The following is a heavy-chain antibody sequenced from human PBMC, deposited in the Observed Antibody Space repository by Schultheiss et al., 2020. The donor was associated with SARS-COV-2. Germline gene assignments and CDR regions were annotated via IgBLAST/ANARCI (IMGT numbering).Heavy chain of an antibody. Sequence: ASVKVSCKASGYTFTSYGISWVRQAPGQGLEWMGWISAYNGNTNYAQKLQGRVTMTTDTSTSTAYMELRSLRAEDTAVYYCAREAIAAADDNNWFDPWGQGTLVTVSS. D-gene: IGHD6-13*01. CDR3: AREAIAAADDNNWFDP. CDR2: ISAYNGNT. J-gene: IGHJ5*02. CDR1: GYTFTSYG. V-gene: IGHV1-18*04.